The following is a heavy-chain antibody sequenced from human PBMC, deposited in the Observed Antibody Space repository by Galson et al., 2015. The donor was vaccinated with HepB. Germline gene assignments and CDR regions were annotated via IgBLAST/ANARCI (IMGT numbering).Heavy chain of an antibody. CDR3: ARVITYYDFWSGYYRGWFDP. CDR1: GGSFSGYY. D-gene: IGHD3-3*01. Sequence: ETLSLTCAVYGGSFSGYYWSWLRRPPGKGLEWIGEINHSGSTNYNPSLKSRVTISVDTSKNQFSLKLSSVTAADTAVYYCARVITYYDFWSGYYRGWFDPWGQGTLVTVSS. CDR2: INHSGST. J-gene: IGHJ5*02. V-gene: IGHV4-34*01.